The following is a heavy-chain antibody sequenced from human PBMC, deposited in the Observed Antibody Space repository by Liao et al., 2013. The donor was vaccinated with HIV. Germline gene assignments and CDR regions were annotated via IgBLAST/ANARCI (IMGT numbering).Heavy chain of an antibody. J-gene: IGHJ4*02. CDR3: ARGRAAVAGIDY. CDR2: MDYSGST. Sequence: QLQLQESGPGLVKPSETLSLTCTVSGASISSSSYYWGWIRQPPGKGLEWIGSMDYSGSTYDNPSLQSRVTISIDTSKNQFSLKLTSVTAADTAVYYCARGRAAVAGIDYWGQGTLVTVSS. CDR1: GASISSSSYY. D-gene: IGHD6-19*01. V-gene: IGHV4-39*07.